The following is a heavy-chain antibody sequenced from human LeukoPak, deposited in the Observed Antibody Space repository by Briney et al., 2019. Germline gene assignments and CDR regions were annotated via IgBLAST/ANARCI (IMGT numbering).Heavy chain of an antibody. V-gene: IGHV1-8*01. J-gene: IGHJ6*02. CDR1: GYTFTSYD. D-gene: IGHD3-3*01. CDR2: MNPNSGNT. CDR3: ARTLTNYYDFWSGYFTSYYYYGMDV. Sequence: ASMKVSCKASGYTFTSYDINWVRQATGQGLEWMGWMNPNSGNTGYAQKFQGRVTMTRNTSISTAYMELSSLRSEDTAVYYCARTLTNYYDFWSGYFTSYYYYGMDVWGQGTTVTVSS.